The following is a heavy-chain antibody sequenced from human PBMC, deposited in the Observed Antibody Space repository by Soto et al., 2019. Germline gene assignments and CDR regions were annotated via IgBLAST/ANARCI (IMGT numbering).Heavy chain of an antibody. Sequence: SGGTLRLSCAASGFTFSSYGMHWVRQAPGEWLEWVAVISYDGSNKYYADSEKIRFTISRDNSKNTLHLQMNSLRAEDTAVYYCAKDHDYYDSSGSYYFDYWGQGPRVTVSS. D-gene: IGHD3-22*01. CDR3: AKDHDYYDSSGSYYFDY. J-gene: IGHJ4*02. CDR2: ISYDGSNK. CDR1: GFTFSSYG. V-gene: IGHV3-30*18.